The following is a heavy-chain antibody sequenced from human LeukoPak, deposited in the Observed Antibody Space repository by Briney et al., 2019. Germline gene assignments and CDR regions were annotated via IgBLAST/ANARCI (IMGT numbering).Heavy chain of an antibody. CDR2: INHSGST. CDR1: GGSFRGYY. Sequence: SETLSLTCAVYGGSFRGYYWSWIRQPPGKGLEWIGEINHSGSTNYNPSLKSRVTISVDTSKNQFSLKLSSVTAADTAVYYCARGGYYYGSGSYNAFDYWGQGTLVTVSS. CDR3: ARGGYYYGSGSYNAFDY. V-gene: IGHV4-34*01. D-gene: IGHD3-10*01. J-gene: IGHJ4*02.